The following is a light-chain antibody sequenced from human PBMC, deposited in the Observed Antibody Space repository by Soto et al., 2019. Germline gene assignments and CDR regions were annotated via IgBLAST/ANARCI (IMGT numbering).Light chain of an antibody. J-gene: IGLJ1*01. CDR2: EVV. Sequence: QSALTQPPSASGSPGQSVTISCTGTKIDIGVYDFVSGYQHHPGKAPQLIIYEVVQRPSGVPDRFSGSKSGNTASLTVSGLQAADEADYFCKSYAGSNTYVFGSGTKLTVL. V-gene: IGLV2-8*01. CDR3: KSYAGSNTYV. CDR1: KIDIGVYDF.